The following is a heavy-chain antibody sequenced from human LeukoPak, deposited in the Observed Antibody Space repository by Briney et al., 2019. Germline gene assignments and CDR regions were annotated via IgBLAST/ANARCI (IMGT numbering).Heavy chain of an antibody. Sequence: SETLSLTCAVSGYSISSGYYWGWIRQPPGKGLEWIGSIYHSGSTYYHPSLKSRVTISVDTSKNQFSLKLSSVTAADTAVYYCARDSAGGYYFDYWGQGTLVTVSS. CDR3: ARDSAGGYYFDY. J-gene: IGHJ4*02. D-gene: IGHD6-13*01. CDR1: GYSISSGYY. CDR2: IYHSGST. V-gene: IGHV4-38-2*02.